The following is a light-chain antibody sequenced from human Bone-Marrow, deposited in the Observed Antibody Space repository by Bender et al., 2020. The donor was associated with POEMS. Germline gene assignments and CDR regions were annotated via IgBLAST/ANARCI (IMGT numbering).Light chain of an antibody. V-gene: IGLV4-69*01. CDR1: SGHTTYS. CDR2: VSSDGNH. J-gene: IGLJ3*02. CDR3: QTWNTDILL. Sequence: QLVVTQSPSASASLGASVNLTCTLSSGHTTYSVAWHQHQPEKGPRFLMKVSSDGNHIKGDGIPDRFSGSNSGAARYLIISSLQSEDEADYYCQTWNTDILLFGGGTKLTVL.